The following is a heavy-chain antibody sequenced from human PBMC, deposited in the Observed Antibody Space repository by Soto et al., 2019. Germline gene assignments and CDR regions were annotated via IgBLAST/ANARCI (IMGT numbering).Heavy chain of an antibody. CDR3: ARANVDTAMPIPYFDY. CDR2: INHSGST. J-gene: IGHJ4*02. V-gene: IGHV4-34*01. D-gene: IGHD5-18*01. CDR1: FTSYY. Sequence: FTSYYMHWIRQPPGKGLEWIGEINHSGSTNYNPSLKSRVTISVDTSKNQFSLKLSSVTAADTAVYYCARANVDTAMPIPYFDYWGQGTLVTVSS.